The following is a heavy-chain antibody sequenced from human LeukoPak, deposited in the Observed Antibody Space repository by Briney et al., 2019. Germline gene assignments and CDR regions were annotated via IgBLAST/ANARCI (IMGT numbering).Heavy chain of an antibody. V-gene: IGHV3-30*04. CDR1: GFTFSSYA. CDR3: ARDSGVSSVRRAFDY. Sequence: GGSLRLSCAASGFTFSSYAMHWVRQAPGKGLEWVAVISYDGSNKYYADSVKGRFTISRDNSKNTLYLQMNSLRAEDTAVYYCARDSGVSSVRRAFDYWGQGTLVTVSS. J-gene: IGHJ4*02. D-gene: IGHD6-19*01. CDR2: ISYDGSNK.